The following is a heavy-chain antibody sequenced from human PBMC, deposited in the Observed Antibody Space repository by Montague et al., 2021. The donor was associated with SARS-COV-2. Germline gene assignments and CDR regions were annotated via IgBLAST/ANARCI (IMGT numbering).Heavy chain of an antibody. J-gene: IGHJ4*02. CDR2: KFYSGST. CDR1: NYSVSSGYY. CDR3: ARGVVGPTVLFLEY. V-gene: IGHV4-38-2*02. Sequence: SETRSLTCTVSNYSVSSGYYWGWIRQFPGKGLEWIGFKFYSGSTYYNPSLQSRVITSVDTSKNQVSLKLRSVSAADTAVYYCARGVVGPTVLFLEYWGQGILVAVSS. D-gene: IGHD1-26*01.